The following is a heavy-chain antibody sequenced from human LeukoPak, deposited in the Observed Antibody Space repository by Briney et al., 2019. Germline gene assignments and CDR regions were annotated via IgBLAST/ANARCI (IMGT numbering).Heavy chain of an antibody. V-gene: IGHV1-2*02. CDR3: AVRSTVAIPIY. J-gene: IGHJ4*02. Sequence: ASVKVSCKPSGYTFTAFYIYWGRQAPGQGLEWMGWINPNSGGTNYPQKFQGRVTMTRDTSIGTAYMELSGLRSDDTAMYYCAVRSTVAIPIYWGQGTLVTVSS. D-gene: IGHD5-12*01. CDR2: INPNSGGT. CDR1: GYTFTAFY.